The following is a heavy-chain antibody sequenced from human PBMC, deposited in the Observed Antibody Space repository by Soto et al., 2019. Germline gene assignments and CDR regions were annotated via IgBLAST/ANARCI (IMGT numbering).Heavy chain of an antibody. D-gene: IGHD5-12*01. CDR3: ARDGVVPTMD. CDR2: INPKSGGT. J-gene: IGHJ4*02. CDR1: GNSFTGYY. Sequence: QVQMVQSGAEVKKPGASVKVSCKASGNSFTGYYVHWVRQAPGQGLEWMGWINPKSGGTKYAQKFQGRVTMTRDTSINTVYMELSSLRSDDTAGYFCARDGVVPTMDWGQGTLVTVSS. V-gene: IGHV1-2*02.